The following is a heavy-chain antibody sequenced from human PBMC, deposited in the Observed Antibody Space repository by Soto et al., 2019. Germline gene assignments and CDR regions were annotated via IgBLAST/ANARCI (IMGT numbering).Heavy chain of an antibody. Sequence: LRLSCAASGFTFNTYAMNWVRQAPGRGLEWVSGIYGDGSQAFYADSVRGRFFISRDNSRNTLFLQMDGLRAEDAAVYFCAKDREPDGRWDIDYWGQGTLVTVSS. CDR2: IYGDGSQA. CDR1: GFTFNTYA. V-gene: IGHV3-23*03. J-gene: IGHJ4*02. D-gene: IGHD1-26*01. CDR3: AKDREPDGRWDIDY.